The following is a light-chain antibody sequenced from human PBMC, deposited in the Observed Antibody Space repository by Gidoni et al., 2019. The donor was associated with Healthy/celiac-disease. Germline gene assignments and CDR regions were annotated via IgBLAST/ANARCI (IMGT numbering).Light chain of an antibody. CDR3: QQYYRTPIT. CDR2: WAS. V-gene: IGKV4-1*01. CDR1: QSVLYSSNNKNY. J-gene: IGKJ5*01. Sequence: DIVMTQSPDSLAGSLGERATINCKSSQSVLYSSNNKNYLAWYQQKPGQPPKLLIYWASTRESGVPDRFSGSGSGTDFTLTISSLQAEDVAVYYCQQYYRTPITFGQGTRLEIK.